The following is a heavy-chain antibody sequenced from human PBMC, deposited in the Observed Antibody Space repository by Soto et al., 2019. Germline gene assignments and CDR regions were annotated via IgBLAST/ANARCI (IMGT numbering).Heavy chain of an antibody. J-gene: IGHJ4*02. CDR1: GGSISSGAYY. D-gene: IGHD3-22*01. CDR2: IHYSGTT. CDR3: ARERHSSGHFDY. V-gene: IGHV4-31*03. Sequence: QVQLQESGPGLVKPSLTLSLTCTVSGGSISSGAYYWSWIRQHPGKGLEWIAYIHYSGTTYYNPSLKSRVTISVDTSMNQFSLKLTSVTAADTALYYCARERHSSGHFDYWGQGALVTVSS.